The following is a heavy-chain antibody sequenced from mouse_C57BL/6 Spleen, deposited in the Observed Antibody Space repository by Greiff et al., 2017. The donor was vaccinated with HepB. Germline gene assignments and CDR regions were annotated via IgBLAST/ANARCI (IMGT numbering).Heavy chain of an antibody. J-gene: IGHJ2*01. V-gene: IGHV1-4*01. D-gene: IGHD3-1*01. CDR3: ARKSTRASY. Sequence: VQLQQSGAELVKPGASVKMSCKASGYTFTSYTMHWVKQRPGQGLEWIGYINPSSGYTKYNQKFKDKATLTADKSSSTAYMQLSSLTSEDSAVHYCARKSTRASYWGQGTTLTVSS. CDR1: GYTFTSYT. CDR2: INPSSGYT.